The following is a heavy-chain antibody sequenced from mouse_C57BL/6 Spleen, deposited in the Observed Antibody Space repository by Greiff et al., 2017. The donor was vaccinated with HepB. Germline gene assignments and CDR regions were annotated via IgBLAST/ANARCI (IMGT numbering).Heavy chain of an antibody. CDR3: ARQGDYAPFFDY. V-gene: IGHV5-6*01. CDR1: GFTFSSYG. Sequence: EVQGVESGGDLVKPGGSLKLSCAASGFTFSSYGMSWVRQTPDKRLEWVATISSGGSYTYYPDSVKGRFTISRDNAKNTLYLQMSSLKSEDTAMYYCARQGDYAPFFDYWGQGTTLTVSS. D-gene: IGHD2-4*01. CDR2: ISSGGSYT. J-gene: IGHJ2*01.